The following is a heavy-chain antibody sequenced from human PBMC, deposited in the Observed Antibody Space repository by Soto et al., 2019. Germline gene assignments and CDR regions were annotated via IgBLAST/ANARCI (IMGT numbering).Heavy chain of an antibody. CDR2: VSFRGST. CDR3: ARSRKMSYYDSSGYYAH. Sequence: SETLSLTCTVSGDSIGDYYWNWIRQSPGKELEWIGYVSFRGSTSYNPSLKSRVTISVDRSKNQFSLKLSSVTAADTAVYFCARSRKMSYYDSSGYYAHWGQGTLVTVSS. CDR1: GDSIGDYY. V-gene: IGHV4-59*01. J-gene: IGHJ4*02. D-gene: IGHD3-22*01.